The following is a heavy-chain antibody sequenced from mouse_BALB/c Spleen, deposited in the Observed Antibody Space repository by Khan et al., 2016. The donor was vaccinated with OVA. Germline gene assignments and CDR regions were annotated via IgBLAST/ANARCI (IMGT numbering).Heavy chain of an antibody. CDR3: ATSYFYRYYFDY. D-gene: IGHD1-1*01. J-gene: IGHJ2*01. V-gene: IGHV5-17*02. CDR1: GFTFTSYG. CDR2: ISSDSNTI. Sequence: LVQSGGSRKLSCAASGFTFTSYGMHWIRQAPEKGLEWVAYISSDSNTIYYADTVKGRFTISRDNPKNTLFLQMTSLRSGDTAMYFCATSYFYRYYFDYWGQGTTLTGSS.